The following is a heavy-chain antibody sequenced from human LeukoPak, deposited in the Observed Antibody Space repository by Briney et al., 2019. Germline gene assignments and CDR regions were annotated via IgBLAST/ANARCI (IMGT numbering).Heavy chain of an antibody. CDR2: INPSGGST. Sequence: ASVKVSCKASGYTFTSYYMHWVRQAPGQGLEWMGIINPSGGSTSYAQKFQGRVTMTRDTCTSTVYMELSSLRSEDTAVYYCARDFFVDTAMHDAFDIWGQGTMVTVSS. CDR1: GYTFTSYY. J-gene: IGHJ3*02. CDR3: ARDFFVDTAMHDAFDI. V-gene: IGHV1-46*01. D-gene: IGHD5-18*01.